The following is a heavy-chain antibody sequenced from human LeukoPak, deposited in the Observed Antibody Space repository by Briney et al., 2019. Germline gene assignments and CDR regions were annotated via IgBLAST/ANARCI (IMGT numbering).Heavy chain of an antibody. CDR1: GYTFTSYG. D-gene: IGHD2-15*01. Sequence: SVKVSCKASGYTFTSYGISWVRQAPGQGLEWMGRIIPIFGATSYAQNFQGRVSITTDESTSTAYMELSSLRSEDTAVYYCTRGYCSGDSCFHDAFDIWGQGTMVTVSS. CDR3: TRGYCSGDSCFHDAFDI. J-gene: IGHJ3*02. V-gene: IGHV1-69*05. CDR2: IIPIFGAT.